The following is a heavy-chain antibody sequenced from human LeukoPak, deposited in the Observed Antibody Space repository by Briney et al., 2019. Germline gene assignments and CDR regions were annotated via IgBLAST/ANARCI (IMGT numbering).Heavy chain of an antibody. Sequence: EASVKVSCKASGYTFTSYYMHWVRQAPGQGLEWMGIINPSGGSTSYAQKFQGRVTMTRDTSTSTVYMELSSLRSEDTAVYYCARSYYYDGSGRSPSLGFDIWGQGTMVTVSS. CDR3: ARSYYYDGSGRSPSLGFDI. D-gene: IGHD3-22*01. CDR2: INPSGGST. CDR1: GYTFTSYY. V-gene: IGHV1-46*01. J-gene: IGHJ3*02.